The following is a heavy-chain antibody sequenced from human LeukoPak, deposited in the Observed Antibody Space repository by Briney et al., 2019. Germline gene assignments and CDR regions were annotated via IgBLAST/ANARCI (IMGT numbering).Heavy chain of an antibody. D-gene: IGHD5-18*01. CDR1: GGTFGSYA. V-gene: IGHV1-69*05. CDR2: IIPIFGTA. CDR3: ARDRGYSYVQDAFDI. J-gene: IGHJ3*02. Sequence: SVKVSCKASGGTFGSYAISWVRQAPGQGLEWMGRIIPIFGTANYAQKFQGRVTITTDESTSTAYMELSSLRSEDTAVYYCARDRGYSYVQDAFDIWGQGTMVTVSS.